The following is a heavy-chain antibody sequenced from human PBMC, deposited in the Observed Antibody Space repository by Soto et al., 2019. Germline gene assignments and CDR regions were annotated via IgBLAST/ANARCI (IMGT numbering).Heavy chain of an antibody. CDR2: IYYSGSP. J-gene: IGHJ5*02. CDR3: ARVSYDTNWFDP. D-gene: IGHD5-12*01. Sequence: PSETLSLTCTVSGGSISSGGYYWSWIRQHPGKGLEWIGYIYYSGSPYYNPSLKSRVTISVDTSKNQFSLKLSSVTAADTAVYYCARVSYDTNWFDPWGQGTLVTVSS. V-gene: IGHV4-31*03. CDR1: GGSISSGGYY.